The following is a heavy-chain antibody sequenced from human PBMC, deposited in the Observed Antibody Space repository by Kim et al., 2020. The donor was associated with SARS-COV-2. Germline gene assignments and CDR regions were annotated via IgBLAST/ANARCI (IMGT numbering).Heavy chain of an antibody. V-gene: IGHV3-66*01. CDR2: IYSGGST. J-gene: IGHJ1*01. CDR1: GFTVSSNY. D-gene: IGHD2-2*01. Sequence: GGSLRLSCAASGFTVSSNYMSWVRQPPGKGLEWVSVIYSGGSTYYADSVKGRFTIFRDNAKNTLNLQMSSLGAEDTAVYYWAGGATSISYHWGQGTLVTVSS. CDR3: AGGATSISYH.